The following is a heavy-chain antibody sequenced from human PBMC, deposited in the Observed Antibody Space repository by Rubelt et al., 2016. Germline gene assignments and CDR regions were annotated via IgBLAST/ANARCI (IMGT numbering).Heavy chain of an antibody. CDR2: INHSGST. CDR3: ARGELIVVAHDAFDS. Sequence: QVQLQQWGAGLLKPSETLSLTCAVYGGSFSGYYWSWIRQPPGKGLEWIGEINHSGSTNYNPSLKSRVTISVDTSKNQFSLKLSSVTAADTAVYYCARGELIVVAHDAFDSWGEGTMVTVSS. D-gene: IGHD3-22*01. V-gene: IGHV4-34*01. J-gene: IGHJ3*02. CDR1: GGSFSGYY.